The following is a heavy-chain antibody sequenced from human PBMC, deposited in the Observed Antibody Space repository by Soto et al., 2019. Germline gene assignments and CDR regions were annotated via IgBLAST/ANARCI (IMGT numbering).Heavy chain of an antibody. V-gene: IGHV1-69*08. Sequence: QVQLGQSGAEVKKPGSSVKVSCKASGGTFSSYTISWVRQAPGQGLEWMGRIIPILGIANYAQKFQGRVTITADKSTSTAYMELSSLRSEDTAVYYCARDHCSSTSCYDGNWFDPWGQGTLVTVSS. D-gene: IGHD2-2*01. CDR2: IIPILGIA. CDR1: GGTFSSYT. J-gene: IGHJ5*02. CDR3: ARDHCSSTSCYDGNWFDP.